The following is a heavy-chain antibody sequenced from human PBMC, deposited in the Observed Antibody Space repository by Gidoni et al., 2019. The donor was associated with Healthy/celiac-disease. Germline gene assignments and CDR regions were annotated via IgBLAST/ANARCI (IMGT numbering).Heavy chain of an antibody. Sequence: EVQLLESGGGLVQPGGSLRLSCAASGFTFSTYAMSWVRRAPGKGLEWVSAISGSGGSTYYADSVKGRFTISRDNSKNTLYLQMNSLRAEDTAVYYCAKGPSTVTALYYFDYWGQGTLVTVSS. V-gene: IGHV3-23*01. J-gene: IGHJ4*02. CDR1: GFTFSTYA. D-gene: IGHD2-21*02. CDR3: AKGPSTVTALYYFDY. CDR2: ISGSGGST.